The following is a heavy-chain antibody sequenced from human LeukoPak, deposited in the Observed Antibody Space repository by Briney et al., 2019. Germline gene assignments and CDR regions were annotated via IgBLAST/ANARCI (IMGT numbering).Heavy chain of an antibody. CDR3: ARLLIYCSSTSCHFDY. V-gene: IGHV4-39*01. CDR1: GGSISSSNYY. J-gene: IGHJ4*02. D-gene: IGHD2-2*01. CDR2: IYYSGIT. Sequence: PSETLSLTCTVSGGSISSSNYYWGWIRQTPGKGLEWIGSIYYSGITYYNPSLKSRVTISVDTSNNQFSLKLSSVTAADTAMYYCARLLIYCSSTSCHFDYWGQGTLVTVSS.